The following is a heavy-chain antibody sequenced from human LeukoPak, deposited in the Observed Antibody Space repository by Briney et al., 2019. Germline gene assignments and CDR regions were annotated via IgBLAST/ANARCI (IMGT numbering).Heavy chain of an antibody. J-gene: IGHJ4*02. CDR1: GGSISTYY. Sequence: PETLSLTCTVSGGSISTYYWSWIRQPPGKGLEWIGYIYDSGGTNYSPSLKSRVTISVDTSKNQFSLRLNSVTAADTAVYYCARGPMVRGVHYFDYWGQGTLVTVSS. V-gene: IGHV4-59*01. D-gene: IGHD3-10*01. CDR3: ARGPMVRGVHYFDY. CDR2: IYDSGGT.